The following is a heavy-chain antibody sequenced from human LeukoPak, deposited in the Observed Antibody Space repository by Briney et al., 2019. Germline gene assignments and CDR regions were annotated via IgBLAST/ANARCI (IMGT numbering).Heavy chain of an antibody. CDR2: IYYSGXT. J-gene: IGHJ4*02. V-gene: IGHV4-59*01. Sequence: YPSETLSLTXTVSGGSIXGXXXXXXXQXSXXXXXXXXXIYYSGXTNYNPXLXXXXXIXVDTSKNQYSLKLSSVTAADTAVYYCTTVRYDSSGYYSYFDYWGQGTLVTVSS. CDR3: TTVRYDSSGYYSYFDY. D-gene: IGHD3-22*01. CDR1: GGSIXGXX.